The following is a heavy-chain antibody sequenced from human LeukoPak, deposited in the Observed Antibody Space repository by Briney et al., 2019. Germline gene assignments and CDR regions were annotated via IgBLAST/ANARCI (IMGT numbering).Heavy chain of an antibody. J-gene: IGHJ4*02. Sequence: PGGSLRLSCAASGFTFSSYAMSWVRQAPGKGLEGVSGISGSGGSTYYADFVKGRFTISRDNSKNTLYLQMNSLRADDTAVYYCANEDSSGWYASGVMDYWGQGTLVTVSS. CDR2: ISGSGGST. CDR1: GFTFSSYA. D-gene: IGHD6-19*01. V-gene: IGHV3-23*01. CDR3: ANEDSSGWYASGVMDY.